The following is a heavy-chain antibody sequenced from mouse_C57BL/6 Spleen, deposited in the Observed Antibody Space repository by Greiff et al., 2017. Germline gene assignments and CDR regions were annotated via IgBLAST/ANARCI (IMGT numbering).Heavy chain of an antibody. CDR1: GFTFSDYY. J-gene: IGHJ4*01. D-gene: IGHD2-4*01. CDR2: ISNGGGST. Sequence: EVQLVESGGGLVQPGGSLKLSCAASGFTFSDYYMYWVRQTPEKRLEWVAYISNGGGSTYYPDTVKGRFTISRDNAKNTLYLQMSRLKSEDTAMYYCARGPYDYDGYYYAMDYWGQGTSVTVSS. V-gene: IGHV5-12*01. CDR3: ARGPYDYDGYYYAMDY.